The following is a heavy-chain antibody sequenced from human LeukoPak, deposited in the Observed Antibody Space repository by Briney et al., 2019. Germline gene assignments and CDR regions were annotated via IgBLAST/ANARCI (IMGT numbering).Heavy chain of an antibody. Sequence: ASVKVSCKASGYTFTCYYMHWVRRAPGQGLEWMGRINPNSGGTNYAQKFQGRVTMTRDTSISTAYMELSRLRSDDTAVYYCAIPYYYDSSGYYRFDYWGQGTLVTVSS. J-gene: IGHJ4*02. D-gene: IGHD3-22*01. CDR3: AIPYYYDSSGYYRFDY. CDR1: GYTFTCYY. CDR2: INPNSGGT. V-gene: IGHV1-2*06.